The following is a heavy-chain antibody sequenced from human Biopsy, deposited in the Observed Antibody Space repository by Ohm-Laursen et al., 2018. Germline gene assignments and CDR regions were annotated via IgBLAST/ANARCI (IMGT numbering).Heavy chain of an antibody. CDR1: GGSISNYF. V-gene: IGHV4-59*01. J-gene: IGHJ4*02. CDR3: ALGGGSYVNFDY. D-gene: IGHD1-26*01. Sequence: TLSLTWAVSGGSISNYFWTWIRQPPGKGLEWIGYFRFEDRTSYNSSLKSRVTISADTSKNQFSLRLSSVTAADTAVYYCALGGGSYVNFDYWGQGTLVTVSS. CDR2: FRFEDRT.